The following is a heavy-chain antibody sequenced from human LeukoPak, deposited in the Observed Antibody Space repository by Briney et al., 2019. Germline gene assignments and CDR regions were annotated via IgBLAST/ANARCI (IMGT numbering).Heavy chain of an antibody. D-gene: IGHD3-10*01. CDR2: IYSDNT. V-gene: IGHV3-53*01. CDR3: ARHGSMTLIRGRLRYYYMDA. CDR1: GFTVSSNS. J-gene: IGHJ6*03. Sequence: TGGSLRLSCTVSGFTVSSNSMSWVRQAPGKGLEWVSFIYSDNTHYSDSVKGRFTISRDNSKNTLYLQMNSLRAEDTAVYYCARHGSMTLIRGRLRYYYMDAWGKGTTVTIPS.